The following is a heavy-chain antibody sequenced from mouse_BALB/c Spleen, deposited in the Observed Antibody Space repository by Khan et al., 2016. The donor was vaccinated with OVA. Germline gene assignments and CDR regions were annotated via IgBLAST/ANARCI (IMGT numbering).Heavy chain of an antibody. V-gene: IGHV9-3-1*01. Sequence: QIQLVQSGPELKKPGETVKISCKASGYTFTNCGMNWVKQAPGKGLKWMGWINTYTGEPTYADDFKGRFAFSLETYASTAYLQINNLKNEDTATYFCARPPYFSYVMDYWGQGTSVTVSS. CDR3: ARPPYFSYVMDY. CDR2: INTYTGEP. J-gene: IGHJ4*01. CDR1: GYTFTNCG. D-gene: IGHD2-10*01.